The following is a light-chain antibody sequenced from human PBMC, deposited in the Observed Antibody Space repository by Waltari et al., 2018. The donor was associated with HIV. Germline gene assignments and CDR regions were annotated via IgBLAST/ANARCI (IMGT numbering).Light chain of an antibody. V-gene: IGLV3-25*03. Sequence: SYELTQPPSVSVSPAQTARLTCSGDTLSSKSTSGDQQKPGQAPLLVIFKDSERPSGIPERFSGSISGTTVTLTISEVQTEDEADYYCQSADHSDSCVFGTGTTLTVL. CDR1: TLSSKS. CDR3: QSADHSDSCV. CDR2: KDS. J-gene: IGLJ1*01.